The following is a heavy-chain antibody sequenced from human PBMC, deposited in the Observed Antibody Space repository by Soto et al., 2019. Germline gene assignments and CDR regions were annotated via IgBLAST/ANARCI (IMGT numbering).Heavy chain of an antibody. CDR2: LYYGRSA. V-gene: IGHV4-59*01. J-gene: IGHJ4*02. D-gene: IGHD3-22*01. CDR1: GDSISSYY. CDR3: ALRSMAVVPEY. Sequence: QVQVQESGPGLVKPSETLSLACAVSGDSISSYYCLWIRQPPGKGLESIGYLYYGRSANYNPSLKSRVTLSVDTSTNHCSLTLSSMTAADTAVYYCALRSMAVVPEYWGQGTLVTVSS.